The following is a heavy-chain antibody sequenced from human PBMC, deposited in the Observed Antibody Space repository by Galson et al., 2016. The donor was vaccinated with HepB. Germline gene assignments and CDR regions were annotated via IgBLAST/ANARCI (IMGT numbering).Heavy chain of an antibody. D-gene: IGHD1-26*01. J-gene: IGHJ4*02. Sequence: SETLSLTCAVSGGFISSSTWWSWVRQSPGKALEWIGEIYHNGDTKYNPSLKSRVTISVDTSRNQFFLNLTSVTAADTALYFCARARGATMHYWGRGILVTVSS. CDR2: IYHNGDT. CDR3: ARARGATMHY. V-gene: IGHV4-4*02. CDR1: GGFISSSTW.